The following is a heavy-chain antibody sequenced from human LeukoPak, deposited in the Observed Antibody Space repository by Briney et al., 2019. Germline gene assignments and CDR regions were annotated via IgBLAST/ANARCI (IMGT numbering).Heavy chain of an antibody. V-gene: IGHV3-43D*03. CDR2: ISWDGGST. CDR3: AKDRDLRSSSSGPDY. J-gene: IGHJ4*02. D-gene: IGHD6-6*01. Sequence: GGSLRLSCAASGFTFDDYAMHWVRQAPGKGLEWVSLISWDGGSTYYADYVKGRFTISRDNSKNSLYLQMNSLRAEDTALYYCAKDRDLRSSSSGPDYWGQGTLVTVSS. CDR1: GFTFDDYA.